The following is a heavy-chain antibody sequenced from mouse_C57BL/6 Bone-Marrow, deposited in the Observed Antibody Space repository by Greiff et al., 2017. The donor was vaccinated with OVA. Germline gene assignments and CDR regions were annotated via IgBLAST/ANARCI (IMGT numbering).Heavy chain of an antibody. CDR1: GYAFSSSW. D-gene: IGHD2-5*01. Sequence: QVQLKQSGPELVKPGASVKISCKASGYAFSSSWMNWVKQRPGKGLEWIGRIYPGDGDTNYNGKFKGKATFTADTSSNTAYMQLSSLTTEDSAIYYCARYYSNWFAYWGQGTLVTVSA. CDR3: ARYYSNWFAY. V-gene: IGHV1-82*01. J-gene: IGHJ3*01. CDR2: IYPGDGDT.